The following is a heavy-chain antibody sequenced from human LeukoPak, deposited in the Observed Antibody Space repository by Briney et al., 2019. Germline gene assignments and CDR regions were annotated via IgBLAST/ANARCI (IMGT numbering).Heavy chain of an antibody. CDR3: ARGIYGDYGGY. D-gene: IGHD4-17*01. J-gene: IGHJ4*02. Sequence: SETLSLTCTVSGYSISSGYYWGWIRQPPGKGLEWIGSICHSGSTYYNPSLKSRVTISVDTSKNQFSLKLSSVTAADTAVYYCARGIYGDYGGYWGQGTLVTVSS. CDR2: ICHSGST. V-gene: IGHV4-38-2*02. CDR1: GYSISSGYY.